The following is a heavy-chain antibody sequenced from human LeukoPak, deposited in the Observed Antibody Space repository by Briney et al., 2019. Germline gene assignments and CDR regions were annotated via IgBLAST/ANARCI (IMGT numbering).Heavy chain of an antibody. V-gene: IGHV4-39*02. D-gene: IGHD6-13*01. Sequence: SETLSLTCTVSGGSISSSSYYWGWIRQPPGKGLEWIGSIYYSGSTYYNPSLKSRVTISVDTSKNQFSLKLSSVTAADTAVYYCARDVLIAADGVIRLDAFDIWGQGTVVTVSS. CDR3: ARDVLIAADGVIRLDAFDI. CDR2: IYYSGST. J-gene: IGHJ3*02. CDR1: GGSISSSSYY.